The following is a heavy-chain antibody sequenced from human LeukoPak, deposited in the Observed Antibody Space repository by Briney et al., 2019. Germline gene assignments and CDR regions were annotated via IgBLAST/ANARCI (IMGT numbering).Heavy chain of an antibody. CDR1: GGTFSSYA. CDR2: INPNSGGT. CDR3: ARGSHYYFGSGSSFDY. V-gene: IGHV1-2*02. J-gene: IGHJ4*02. D-gene: IGHD3-10*01. Sequence: ASVKVSCKASGGTFSSYAISWVRQAPGQGLEWMGWINPNSGGTKFAQKFQGRVTMTRDTSISTAYMELTSLRSDDTAVYYCARGSHYYFGSGSSFDYWGQGTLVTVSS.